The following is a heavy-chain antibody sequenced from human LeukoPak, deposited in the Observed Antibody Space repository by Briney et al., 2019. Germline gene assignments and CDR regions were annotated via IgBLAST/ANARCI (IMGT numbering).Heavy chain of an antibody. CDR1: GGSISNYY. D-gene: IGHD3-3*01. V-gene: IGHV4-59*12. CDR2: IYYSGST. Sequence: PSETLSLTCTVSGGSISNYYWSWIRQPPGKGLEWIGYIYYSGSTNYNPSLKSRVTISVDTSKNQFSLKLSSVTAADTAVYYCARSLRFLEWLLYNWFDPWGQGTLVTVSS. J-gene: IGHJ5*02. CDR3: ARSLRFLEWLLYNWFDP.